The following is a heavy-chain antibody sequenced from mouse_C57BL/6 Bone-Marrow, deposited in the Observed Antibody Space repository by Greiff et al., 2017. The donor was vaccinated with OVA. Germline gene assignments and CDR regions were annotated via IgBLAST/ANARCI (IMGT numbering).Heavy chain of an antibody. D-gene: IGHD2-3*01. CDR1: GFTFSDYY. CDR2: INYDGSST. J-gene: IGHJ2*01. Sequence: EVQRVESEGGLVQPGSSMKLSCTASGFTFSDYYMAWVRQVPEKGLEWVANINYDGSSTYYLDSLKSRFIISRDNAKNILYLQMSSLKSEDTATYYCARDRYDGYYYFDYWGQGTTLTVSA. V-gene: IGHV5-16*01. CDR3: ARDRYDGYYYFDY.